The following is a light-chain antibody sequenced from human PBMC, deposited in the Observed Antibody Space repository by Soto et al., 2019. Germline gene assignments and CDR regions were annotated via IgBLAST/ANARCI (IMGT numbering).Light chain of an antibody. CDR3: QQSYNSPIT. J-gene: IGKJ5*01. V-gene: IGKV1-39*01. CDR1: QSISSY. Sequence: DIQMTQSPSSLSASVGDRVTITCRASQSISSYLNWYQQKPGKAPKLLIYAASSLQSGVPSRFSGSGSGTDFNLTINSLQPEDFATYSCQQSYNSPITFGQGTRLEIK. CDR2: AAS.